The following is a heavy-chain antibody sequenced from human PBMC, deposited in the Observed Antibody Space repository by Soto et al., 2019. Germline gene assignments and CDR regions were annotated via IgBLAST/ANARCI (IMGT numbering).Heavy chain of an antibody. J-gene: IGHJ4*02. CDR1: GFTFSSYG. CDR3: ARVLSYGHGRSLLDY. CDR2: ISYDGSNK. V-gene: IGHV3-30*03. Sequence: QVQLVESGGGVVQPGRSLRLSCAASGFTFSSYGMHWVRQAPGKGLEWVAVISYDGSNKYYADSVKGRFTISRDNSKNTLYLQMNSLRAEDTAVYYCARVLSYGHGRSLLDYWGQGTLVTVSS. D-gene: IGHD3-10*01.